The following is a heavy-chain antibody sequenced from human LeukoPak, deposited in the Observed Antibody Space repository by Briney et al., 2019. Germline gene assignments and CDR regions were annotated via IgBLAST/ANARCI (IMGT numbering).Heavy chain of an antibody. CDR3: ARGNTGDCSGGSGYNN. J-gene: IGHJ1*01. D-gene: IGHD2-15*01. CDR2: INWNGGSP. CDR1: GFTFDDYG. V-gene: IGHV3-20*04. Sequence: GGSLRLSCAASGFTFDDYGMSWVCQAPRKGLEWVSGINWNGGSPGYADPVKGRFTISRDHAKNCLSLQMNSLRAEDRALYYWARGNTGDCSGGSGYNNWGQGTLVTVSS.